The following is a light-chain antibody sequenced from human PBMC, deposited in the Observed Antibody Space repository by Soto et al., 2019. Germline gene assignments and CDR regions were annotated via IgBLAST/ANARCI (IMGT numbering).Light chain of an antibody. CDR2: DAS. CDR3: QQRGSWPWT. Sequence: EIVLTQSPATLSLSPGERATLACRASQSVSSSLAWYQQKPGQAPRLLIYDASNRATGIPARFSGSGSGTDFTLTISSLEPEHFAIYYCQQRGSWPWTFGQGTKVEVK. CDR1: QSVSSS. V-gene: IGKV3-11*01. J-gene: IGKJ1*01.